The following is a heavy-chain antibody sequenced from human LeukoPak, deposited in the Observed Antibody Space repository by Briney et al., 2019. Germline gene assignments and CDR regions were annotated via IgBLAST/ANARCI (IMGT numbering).Heavy chain of an antibody. CDR3: ARAHLRMVRGVIIDY. V-gene: IGHV3-48*01. CDR2: ISSSSSTI. CDR1: GFTFSSYS. D-gene: IGHD3-10*01. Sequence: GGSLRLSCAASGFTFSSYSMNWVRQAPGKGLEWVSCISSSSSTIYYADSVKGRFTISRDNAKNSLYLQMNSLRAEDTAVYYCARAHLRMVRGVIIDYWGQGTLVTVSS. J-gene: IGHJ4*02.